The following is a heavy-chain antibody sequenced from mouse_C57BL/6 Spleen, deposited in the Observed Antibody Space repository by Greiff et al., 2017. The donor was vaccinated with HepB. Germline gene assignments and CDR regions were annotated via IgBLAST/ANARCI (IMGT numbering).Heavy chain of an antibody. Sequence: EVKLQESGPELVKPGASVKIPCKASGYTFTDYNMDWVKQSHGKSLEWIGDINPNNGGTIYNQKFKGKATLTVDKSSSTAYMELRSLTSEDTAVYYCARTTTVVALRGYYFDYWGQGTTLTVSS. D-gene: IGHD1-1*01. CDR2: INPNNGGT. V-gene: IGHV1-18*01. J-gene: IGHJ2*01. CDR1: GYTFTDYN. CDR3: ARTTTVVALRGYYFDY.